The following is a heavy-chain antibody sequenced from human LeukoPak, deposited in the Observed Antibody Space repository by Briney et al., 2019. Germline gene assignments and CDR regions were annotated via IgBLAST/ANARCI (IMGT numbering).Heavy chain of an antibody. CDR2: ISTSGSTI. J-gene: IGHJ4*02. V-gene: IGHV3-11*04. D-gene: IGHD3/OR15-3a*01. CDR1: GFTFSDYY. Sequence: GGSLRLSCAASGFTFSDYYMNWIRQAPGKGLEWVSYISTSGSTIYYADSVKGRFTISRDNAKNSLYLQMNSLRAEDTAVYYCARDRGDFWTGYYTNYFDYWGQGTLVTVSS. CDR3: ARDRGDFWTGYYTNYFDY.